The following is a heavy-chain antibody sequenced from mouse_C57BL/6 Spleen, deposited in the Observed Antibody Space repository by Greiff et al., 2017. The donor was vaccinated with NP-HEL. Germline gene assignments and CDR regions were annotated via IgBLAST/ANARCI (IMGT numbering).Heavy chain of an antibody. J-gene: IGHJ4*01. D-gene: IGHD2-13*01. CDR2: INHDGSST. CDR1: GFTFSDYY. Sequence: EVKLVESEGGLVQPGSSMKLSCTASGFTFSDYYMAWVRQVPEKGLEWVANINHDGSSTNYLDSLKSSFTISRDNAKNILYLQMSSLKSEDTATYYGARAPYSDYEGGFAMDYWGQGTSVTVSS. V-gene: IGHV5-16*01. CDR3: ARAPYSDYEGGFAMDY.